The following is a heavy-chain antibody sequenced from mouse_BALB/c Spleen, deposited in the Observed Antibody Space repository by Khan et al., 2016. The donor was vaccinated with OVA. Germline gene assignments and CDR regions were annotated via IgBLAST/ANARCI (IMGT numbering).Heavy chain of an antibody. V-gene: IGHV1-4*01. Sequence: VQLQASGAELARPGASVKMSCKASCYTFTTYTMHWVKQRPGQGLEWIGYINPSNGYTNYNQKFKDKSTLTADKSSSTAYMQLSSLTSDYSAVYYCAREGAYYRSDGWFSYWGQGTLVTVSA. CDR1: CYTFTTYT. J-gene: IGHJ3*01. CDR2: INPSNGYT. CDR3: AREGAYYRSDGWFSY. D-gene: IGHD2-14*01.